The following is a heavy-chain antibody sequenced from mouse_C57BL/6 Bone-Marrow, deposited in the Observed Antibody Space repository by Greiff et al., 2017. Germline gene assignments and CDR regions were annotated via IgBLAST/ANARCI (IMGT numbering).Heavy chain of an antibody. CDR2: IDPENGDT. CDR1: GFNIKDDY. Sequence: SGAELVRPGASVKLSCTASGFNIKDDYMHWVKQRPEQGLEWIGWIDPENGDTEYASKFQGKATIPADTASNTAYLQHSSLTSEDTAVYYWTPITTVVGGYFDVWGTGTTVTVSS. J-gene: IGHJ1*03. D-gene: IGHD1-1*01. CDR3: TPITTVVGGYFDV. V-gene: IGHV14-4*01.